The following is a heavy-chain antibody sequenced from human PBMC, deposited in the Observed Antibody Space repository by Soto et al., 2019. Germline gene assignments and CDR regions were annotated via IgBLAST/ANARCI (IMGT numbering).Heavy chain of an antibody. J-gene: IGHJ4*02. CDR1: GFTFNNYV. D-gene: IGHD3-22*01. V-gene: IGHV3-23*01. CDR2: ISRSGSGSP. CDR3: ARGRYFDGGDYWVANLAFDY. Sequence: EVQLLESGGGLLQPGGSLRLSCAASGFTFNNYVMNWVRQAPGKGPEWVSSISRSGSGSPYYSDSVKGRFTISRDNSKNTLSLQMNNLRAEDTAVYFCARGRYFDGGDYWVANLAFDYWGQGTLVTVSS.